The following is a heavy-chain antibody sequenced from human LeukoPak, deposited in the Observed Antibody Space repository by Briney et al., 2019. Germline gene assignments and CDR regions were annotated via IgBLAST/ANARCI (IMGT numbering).Heavy chain of an antibody. CDR2: ISAYNGNT. J-gene: IGHJ4*02. CDR1: GYTFTSYG. V-gene: IGHV1-18*01. D-gene: IGHD3-3*01. Sequence: GASVKVSCKASGYTFTSYGISWVRQAPGQGLEWMGWISAYNGNTNYAQKLQGRVTMTTDTSTSTAYMELRSLRSADTAVYYCARGSAVDYDFWSGYSGGDFDYWGQGTLVTVSS. CDR3: ARGSAVDYDFWSGYSGGDFDY.